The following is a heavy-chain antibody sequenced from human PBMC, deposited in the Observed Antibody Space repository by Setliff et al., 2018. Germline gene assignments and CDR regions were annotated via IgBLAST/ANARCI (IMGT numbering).Heavy chain of an antibody. CDR2: ISASNGQT. CDR3: ARSIALFGVDVVSCYFDH. CDR1: GYTFSNYG. J-gene: IGHJ4*02. Sequence: GASVKVSCKASGYTFSNYGLSWVRQAPGQGPEWMGWISASNGQTRYTEELQGRVTMTTDTSTSTAYMDLRSLRSGDTAVYYCARSIALFGVDVVSCYFDHWGQGTLVTVSS. V-gene: IGHV1-18*01. D-gene: IGHD3-3*01.